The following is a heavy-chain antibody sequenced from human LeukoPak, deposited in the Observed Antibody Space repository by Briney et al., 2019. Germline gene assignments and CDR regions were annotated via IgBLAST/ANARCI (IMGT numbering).Heavy chain of an antibody. J-gene: IGHJ4*02. D-gene: IGHD2-15*01. CDR1: GFAFSTYS. CDR2: ISSRSSTI. CDR3: AKEEGGGSCHDY. Sequence: GGSLRLSCAASGFAFSTYSMDWVRQAPGKGLEWVSYISSRSSTIYYADSVKGRFTISRDNAKNLLYLQMNSLRFEDTAVYYCAKEEGGGSCHDYWGQGTLVTVSS. V-gene: IGHV3-48*04.